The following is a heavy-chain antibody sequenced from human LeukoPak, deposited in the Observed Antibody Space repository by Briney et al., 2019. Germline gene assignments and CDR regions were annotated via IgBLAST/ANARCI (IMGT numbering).Heavy chain of an antibody. CDR1: GGSFSGYY. Sequence: NPSETLSLTCAVYGGSFSGYYWSWIRQPPGKGLEWIGEINHSGSTNYNPSLKSRVTISVDTSKNQFSLKLSSVTAADTAVYYCARGSNRYYFDYWGQGTLVTVSS. J-gene: IGHJ4*02. V-gene: IGHV4-34*01. CDR3: ARGSNRYYFDY. CDR2: INHSGST.